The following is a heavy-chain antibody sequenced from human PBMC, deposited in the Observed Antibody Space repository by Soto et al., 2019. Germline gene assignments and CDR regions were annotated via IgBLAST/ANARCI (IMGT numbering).Heavy chain of an antibody. CDR2: ISESGGTT. V-gene: IGHV3-23*01. D-gene: IGHD1-1*01. CDR3: ATGTLPGGRY. Sequence: EVQLLESGGGLVQPGGSLRLSCAASGFTFSNYAMGWVRQAPGRGLEWVAAISESGGTTDYADSVKGRFTISRDNSKNTLYLQMNSLRAEDTAVYYCATGTLPGGRYWGQGTLVTVSS. J-gene: IGHJ4*02. CDR1: GFTFSNYA.